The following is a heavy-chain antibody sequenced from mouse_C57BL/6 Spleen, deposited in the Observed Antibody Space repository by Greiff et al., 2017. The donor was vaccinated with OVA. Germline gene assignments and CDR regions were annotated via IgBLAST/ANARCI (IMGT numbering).Heavy chain of an antibody. D-gene: IGHD2-1*01. CDR3: AHYGNYHYAMDY. CDR1: GYTFTDYY. CDR2: INPNNGGT. J-gene: IGHJ4*01. V-gene: IGHV1-26*01. Sequence: VQLQQSGPELVKPGASVKISCKASGYTFTDYYMNWVKQSHGKSLEWIGDINPNNGGTSYNQKFKGKATLTVDKSYSTAYMELRSLTSEDSAVYYCAHYGNYHYAMDYWGQGTSVTVSS.